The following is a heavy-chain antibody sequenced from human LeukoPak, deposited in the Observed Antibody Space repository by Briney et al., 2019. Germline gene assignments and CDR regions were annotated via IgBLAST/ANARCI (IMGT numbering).Heavy chain of an antibody. D-gene: IGHD3-10*01. Sequence: SETLSLTCAVYGGSFSGYYWSWIRQPPGKGLEWIGEINHSGSTNYNPSLKSRVTISVDTSKDQFSLKLSSVTAADTAVYYCARSSSGDYWGQGTLVTVSS. V-gene: IGHV4-34*01. J-gene: IGHJ4*02. CDR1: GGSFSGYY. CDR2: INHSGST. CDR3: ARSSSGDY.